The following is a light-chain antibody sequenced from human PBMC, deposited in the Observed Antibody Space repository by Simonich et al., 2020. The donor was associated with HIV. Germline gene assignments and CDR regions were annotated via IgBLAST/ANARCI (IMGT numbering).Light chain of an antibody. CDR2: WAS. V-gene: IGKV4-1*01. Sequence: DIVMTQSPDSLAVSLGERATINCKSSQSVLHSSNNKNYLAWYQQRPGQPTKLIIYWASTRESGVPDRFSGSGSGTDFTLTISSLQAEDVAVYYCQQYYTTPLTFGGGTKVEIK. CDR1: QSVLHSSNNKNY. CDR3: QQYYTTPLT. J-gene: IGKJ4*01.